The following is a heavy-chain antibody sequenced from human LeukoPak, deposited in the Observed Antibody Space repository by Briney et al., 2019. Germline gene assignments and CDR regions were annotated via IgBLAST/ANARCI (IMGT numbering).Heavy chain of an antibody. J-gene: IGHJ6*02. CDR1: GFTFSSYA. D-gene: IGHD3-16*01. CDR2: ISGSGGST. CDR3: AKGLGGLYYYYYGMDV. V-gene: IGHV3-23*01. Sequence: GGSLRLSCAASGFTFSSYAMSWVRRAPGKGLEWVSAISGSGGSTYYADSVKGRLTISRDNSKNTLYLQMNSLRAEDTAVYYCAKGLGGLYYYYYGMDVWGQGTTVTVSS.